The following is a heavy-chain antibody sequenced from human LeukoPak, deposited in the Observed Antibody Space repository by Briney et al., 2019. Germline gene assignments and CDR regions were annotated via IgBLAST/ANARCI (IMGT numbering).Heavy chain of an antibody. CDR1: GFTFSSYA. CDR2: ISYAGSNK. J-gene: IGHJ6*02. D-gene: IGHD6-13*01. CDR3: ARDRIAAAGSHHYYYYYGMDV. Sequence: GGSLRLSCAASGFTFSSYAIHWVRQATGKGLEWVAVISYAGSNKYYADAVKGRFTISRDNSKNTLYLQMNSLRAENTAVYYCARDRIAAAGSHHYYYYYGMDVWGQGTTVTVSS. V-gene: IGHV3-30*04.